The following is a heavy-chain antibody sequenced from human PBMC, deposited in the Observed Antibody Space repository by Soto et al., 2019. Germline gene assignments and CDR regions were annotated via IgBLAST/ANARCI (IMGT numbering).Heavy chain of an antibody. J-gene: IGHJ5*02. D-gene: IGHD3-22*01. V-gene: IGHV4-30-4*01. Sequence: SETLSLTCTVSGGSISSGDYYWSWVRQPPGKGLEWIGYIYYSGSTYYNPSLKSRVTISVDTSKNQFSLKLSSVTAADTAVYYCARAPLPHDSSGYYDWFDPWGQGTLVTVSS. CDR3: ARAPLPHDSSGYYDWFDP. CDR2: IYYSGST. CDR1: GGSISSGDYY.